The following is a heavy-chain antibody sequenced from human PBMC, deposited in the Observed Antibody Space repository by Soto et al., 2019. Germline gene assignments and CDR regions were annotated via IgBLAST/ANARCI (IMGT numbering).Heavy chain of an antibody. CDR3: ARDRGPSSGYYPYWFDP. J-gene: IGHJ5*02. D-gene: IGHD3-22*01. V-gene: IGHV1-69*12. CDR1: GGTFSNYA. Sequence: QVQLVQSGAEVKKPGSSVKVSCKASGGTFSNYAITWVRQAPGQGLEWMGGIIPIFGTANYAQKFQARVTLPADDLPTTAYMELSSMRSEDTDVYYCARDRGPSSGYYPYWFDPCGQGTLVTVS. CDR2: IIPIFGTA.